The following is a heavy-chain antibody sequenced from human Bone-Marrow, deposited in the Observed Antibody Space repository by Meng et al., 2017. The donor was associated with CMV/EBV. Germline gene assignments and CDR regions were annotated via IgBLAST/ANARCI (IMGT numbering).Heavy chain of an antibody. V-gene: IGHV4-30-4*08. D-gene: IGHD2-21*02. CDR3: ARGDLAPLDETYYFDY. Sequence: QVQLQEPGPGLVKPSPTLSLTCTVSGGSISSGDYYWSWIRQPPGKGLEWIGYIYYSGSTYYNPSLKSRVTISVDTSKNQFSLKLSSVTAADTAVYYCARGDLAPLDETYYFDYWGQGTLVTVSS. CDR1: GGSISSGDYY. J-gene: IGHJ4*02. CDR2: IYYSGST.